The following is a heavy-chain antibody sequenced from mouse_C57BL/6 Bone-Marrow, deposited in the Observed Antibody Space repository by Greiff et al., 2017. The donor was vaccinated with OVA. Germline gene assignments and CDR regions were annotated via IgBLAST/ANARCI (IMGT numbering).Heavy chain of an antibody. CDR1: GYTFTSYG. V-gene: IGHV1-81*01. CDR3: ARGSTAQASYAMDY. CDR2: IYPRSGNT. Sequence: QVQLQQSGAELARPGASVKLSCKASGYTFTSYGISWVKQRTGQGLEWIGEIYPRSGNTYYNEKLKGKATLTADTSSSTAYLEVISLTSEYTAVYVCARGSTAQASYAMDYWGQGTLVTGSS. D-gene: IGHD3-2*02. J-gene: IGHJ4*01.